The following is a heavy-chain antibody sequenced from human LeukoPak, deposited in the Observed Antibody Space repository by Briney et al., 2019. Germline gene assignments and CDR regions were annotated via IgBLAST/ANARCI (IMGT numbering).Heavy chain of an antibody. CDR3: ARIHCSSTSCYPLEYAFDI. CDR2: ISAYNGNT. Sequence: ASVKVSCKASGYTFTSYGISWVRQAPGQGLEWMGWISAYNGNTNYAQKLQGRVTMTTDTSTSTAYMELRSLRSDDTAVYYCARIHCSSTSCYPLEYAFDIWGQGTMVTVSS. D-gene: IGHD2-2*01. CDR1: GYTFTSYG. V-gene: IGHV1-18*01. J-gene: IGHJ3*02.